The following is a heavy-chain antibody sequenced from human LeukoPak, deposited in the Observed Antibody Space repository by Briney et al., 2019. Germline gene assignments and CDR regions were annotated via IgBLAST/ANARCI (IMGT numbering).Heavy chain of an antibody. CDR2: INPYNGNT. D-gene: IGHD6-19*01. CDR3: ARGQRWLVNWFDP. V-gene: IGHV1-18*01. Sequence: ASVKVSCKASGYTFTSYCISWVRQAPGQGLEWMGWINPYNGNTNYAQKLQGRVTMTTDTSTNTAYMELRSLRSDDTAVYYCARGQRWLVNWFDPWGQGTLVTVSS. J-gene: IGHJ5*02. CDR1: GYTFTSYC.